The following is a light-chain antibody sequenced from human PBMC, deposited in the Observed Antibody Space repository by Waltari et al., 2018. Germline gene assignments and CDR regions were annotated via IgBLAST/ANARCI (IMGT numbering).Light chain of an antibody. CDR1: QSVLYSSNNKNY. J-gene: IGKJ3*01. V-gene: IGKV4-1*01. CDR2: WAS. Sequence: DIVMTQSPESLAVSLCERATINCKSCQSVLYSSNNKNYLAWYQQKPGQPPKLLIYWASTRESGVPDRFSGSGSATDFTLSISSLQAEDVAVYYCQQYYGSPFTFGPGTKVDIK. CDR3: QQYYGSPFT.